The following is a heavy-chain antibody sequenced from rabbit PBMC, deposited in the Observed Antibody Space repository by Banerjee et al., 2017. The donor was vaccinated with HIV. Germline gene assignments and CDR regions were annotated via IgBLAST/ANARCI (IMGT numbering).Heavy chain of an antibody. D-gene: IGHD2-1*01. Sequence: QSLEESGGDLVKPGTSLTLTCTASGFSFSSSYYMCWVRQAPGKGLEWIACIYAGSSGSTYYASWAKGRFTISKTSSTTVTLQMTSLTAADTATYFCARIVNVINYSYYGMDLWGQGTLVTVS. V-gene: IGHV1S40*01. CDR3: ARIVNVINYSYYGMDL. CDR2: IYAGSSGST. J-gene: IGHJ6*01. CDR1: GFSFSSSYY.